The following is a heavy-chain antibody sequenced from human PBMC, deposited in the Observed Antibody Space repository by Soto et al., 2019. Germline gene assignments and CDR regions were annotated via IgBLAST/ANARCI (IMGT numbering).Heavy chain of an antibody. CDR1: GYNIGSMY. CDR3: PNLGVPQNDFNRFYS. J-gene: IGHJ4*02. Sequence: GGALRLSCAASGYNIGSMYTAWVRQAPGKGLEWLPVIFVGYDPYYADSVKGRFTVSRDNSENKVYLEMNSLRAQDTAVYFCPNLGVPQNDFNRFYSCAQGTLVTVSS. D-gene: IGHD1-1*01. CDR2: IFVGYDP. V-gene: IGHV3-53*01.